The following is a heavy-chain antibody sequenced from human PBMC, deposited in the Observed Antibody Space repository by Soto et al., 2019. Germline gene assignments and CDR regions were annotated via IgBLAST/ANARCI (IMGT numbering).Heavy chain of an antibody. V-gene: IGHV4-59*01. CDR3: ARAIRTYYYGMDV. Sequence: QVQLQESGPGLVKPSETLSLTCTVSGGSISSYYWSWIRQPPGKGLEWIGYIYYSGSTNYNPSLKSRVTISVDTSKNQFSLKLSSVTAADTAVYYCARAIRTYYYGMDVWGQGTTVTDSS. J-gene: IGHJ6*02. CDR2: IYYSGST. CDR1: GGSISSYY.